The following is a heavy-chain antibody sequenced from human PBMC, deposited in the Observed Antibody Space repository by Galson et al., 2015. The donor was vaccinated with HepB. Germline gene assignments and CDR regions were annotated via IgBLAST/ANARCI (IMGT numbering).Heavy chain of an antibody. J-gene: IGHJ3*02. CDR3: ASSVSGLNAFDI. Sequence: SVKVSCKASGHTFSNYAIHWVRQAPGQRLEWMGWINADNGNTKYSQKFQGRVTFTGDTSASTAYMELRSLRSEDTAVFFCASSVSGLNAFDIWGQGTMVTVSS. D-gene: IGHD6-19*01. CDR2: INADNGNT. CDR1: GHTFSNYA. V-gene: IGHV1-3*01.